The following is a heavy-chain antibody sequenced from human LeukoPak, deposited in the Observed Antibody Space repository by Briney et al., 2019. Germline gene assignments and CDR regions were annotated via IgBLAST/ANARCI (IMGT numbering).Heavy chain of an antibody. J-gene: IGHJ4*02. Sequence: GGSLRLSCAASGFTFGSYAMSWVRQAPGKGLEWVSAISGSGGSTYYADSVKGRFTISRDNSKNTLYLQMNSLRAEDTAVYYCAKSPRYYYDSSGYSQYYFDYWGQGTLVTVSS. V-gene: IGHV3-23*01. CDR1: GFTFGSYA. CDR2: ISGSGGST. CDR3: AKSPRYYYDSSGYSQYYFDY. D-gene: IGHD3-22*01.